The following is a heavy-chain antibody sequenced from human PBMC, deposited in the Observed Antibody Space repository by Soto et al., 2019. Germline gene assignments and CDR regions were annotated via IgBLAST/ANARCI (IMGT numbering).Heavy chain of an antibody. V-gene: IGHV3-23*01. CDR1: GFTFSSYA. J-gene: IGHJ2*01. D-gene: IGHD6-6*01. CDR3: AKTEYSSFSWYFDL. CDR2: ISGSGGST. Sequence: PGGSLRLSCAASGFTFSSYAMSWFRQAPGKGLEWVSGISGSGGSTYYADSVKGRFTISRDNSKTTLYLQMNSLRVEDTAVYYCAKTEYSSFSWYFDLWGRGTLVTVSS.